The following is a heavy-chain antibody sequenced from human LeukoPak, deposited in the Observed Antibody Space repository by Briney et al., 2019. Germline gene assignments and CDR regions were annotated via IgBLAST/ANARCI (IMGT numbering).Heavy chain of an antibody. J-gene: IGHJ4*02. Sequence: PGGSLRLSXAASGFTFSSYAMSWVRQAPGKGLEWVSAISGSGGSTYYADSVKGRFTISRDNSKNTLYLQMNSLRAEDTAVYYCAKVTSGWYAFDYWGQGTLVTVSS. CDR1: GFTFSSYA. CDR2: ISGSGGST. CDR3: AKVTSGWYAFDY. V-gene: IGHV3-23*01. D-gene: IGHD6-19*01.